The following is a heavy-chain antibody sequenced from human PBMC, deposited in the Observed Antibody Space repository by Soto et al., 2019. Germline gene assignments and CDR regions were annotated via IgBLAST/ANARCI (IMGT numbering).Heavy chain of an antibody. V-gene: IGHV3-9*01. D-gene: IGHD2-15*01. CDR1: GFTFDDYA. Sequence: SLRLSCAASGFTFDDYARRWLRQAPGKGLEWVSGISWNSGSIGYADSVKGRFTISRDNAKNSLYLQMNSLRAEDTALYYCAKDFTGGGRCGFDYWGQGTMVTVSS. CDR2: ISWNSGSI. J-gene: IGHJ4*02. CDR3: AKDFTGGGRCGFDY.